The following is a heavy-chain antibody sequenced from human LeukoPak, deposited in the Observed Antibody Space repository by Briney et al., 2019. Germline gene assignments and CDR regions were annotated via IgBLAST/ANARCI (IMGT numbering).Heavy chain of an antibody. Sequence: GGSLRLSCVASGFTFSSRDWMTWVRQAPGKGLEWVANIKQDGSEKNYVDSVKGRFTISRDNAKNSLYLQMNSLRAEDTAVYYCARGRRLRDLNWFDPWGQGTLVTVSS. CDR1: GFTFSSRDW. CDR3: ARGRRLRDLNWFDP. J-gene: IGHJ5*02. D-gene: IGHD4-17*01. V-gene: IGHV3-7*04. CDR2: IKQDGSEK.